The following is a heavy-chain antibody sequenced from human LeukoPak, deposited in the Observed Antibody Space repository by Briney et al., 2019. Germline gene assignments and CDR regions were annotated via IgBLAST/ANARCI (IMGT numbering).Heavy chain of an antibody. D-gene: IGHD6-6*01. CDR3: ARAARPDPSDYYFDY. CDR2: IYYSGST. CDR1: GGSISSSSYY. V-gene: IGHV4-39*07. J-gene: IGHJ4*02. Sequence: SETLSLTCTVSGGSISSSSYYWGWIRQPPGKGLEWIGSIYYSGSTYYNPSLKSRVTISVDTPKNQFSLKLSSVTAADTAVYYSARAARPDPSDYYFDYWGQGTLVTVSS.